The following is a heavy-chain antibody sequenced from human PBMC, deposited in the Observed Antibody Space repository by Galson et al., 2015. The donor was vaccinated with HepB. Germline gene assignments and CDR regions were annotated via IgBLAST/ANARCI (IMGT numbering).Heavy chain of an antibody. CDR3: ARGFTMIVVVREYYFDY. V-gene: IGHV1-3*01. J-gene: IGHJ4*02. CDR1: GYTFTSYA. CDR2: INAGNGNT. D-gene: IGHD3-22*01. Sequence: SVKVSCKASGYTFTSYAMHWVRQAPGQSLEWMGWINAGNGNTKSSQNFQGRVTITRDTSASTAYMELSSLRSEDTAVYYCARGFTMIVVVREYYFDYWGQGTLVTVSS.